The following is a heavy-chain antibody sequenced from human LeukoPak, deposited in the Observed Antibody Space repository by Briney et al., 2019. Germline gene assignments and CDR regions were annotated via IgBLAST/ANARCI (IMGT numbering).Heavy chain of an antibody. CDR2: ISGSGGTT. Sequence: GGSLRLSCAASGFTFSSYAMSWVRQAPGKGLQWVSSISGSGGTTYFADSVKGRFTISRDNFKNTVYLQMNSLRAEDTAVYYCAKDLYSSSWFWEGDWGPGTLVTVSS. D-gene: IGHD6-13*01. CDR1: GFTFSSYA. CDR3: AKDLYSSSWFWEGD. J-gene: IGHJ4*02. V-gene: IGHV3-23*01.